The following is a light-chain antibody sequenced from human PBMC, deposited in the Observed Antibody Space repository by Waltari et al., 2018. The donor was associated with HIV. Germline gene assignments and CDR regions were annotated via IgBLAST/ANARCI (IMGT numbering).Light chain of an antibody. V-gene: IGLV1-40*01. J-gene: IGLJ2*01. CDR3: QSYDNALSGSL. CDR1: TSNTGAGYD. CDR2: GNT. Sequence: QSVLTQPPSVSGAPGQRVTIPCTVTTSNTGAGYDVPWYQHLPGTAPTLLVFGNTNRPSGVPDRFSGSKSGTSASLAITGLQAGDEGDYYCQSYDNALSGSLFGGGTKVTVL.